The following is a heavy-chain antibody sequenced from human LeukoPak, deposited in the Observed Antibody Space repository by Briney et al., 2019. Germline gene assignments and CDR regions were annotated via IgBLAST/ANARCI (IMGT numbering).Heavy chain of an antibody. CDR2: IWYDGSNK. CDR1: GFTFSSYG. Sequence: PGRSLRLSCAASGFTFSSYGMHWVRQAPGKGLEWVAVIWYDGSNKYYADSVKGRFTISRDNSKNTLYLQMNSLRAEDTAVYYCAKDTDWAFDIWDQGTMVTVSS. CDR3: AKDTDWAFDI. V-gene: IGHV3-33*06. D-gene: IGHD3-9*01. J-gene: IGHJ3*02.